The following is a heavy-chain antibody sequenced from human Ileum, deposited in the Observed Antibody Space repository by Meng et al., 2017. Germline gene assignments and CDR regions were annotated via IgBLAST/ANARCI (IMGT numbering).Heavy chain of an antibody. D-gene: IGHD1-7*01. J-gene: IGHJ5*01. V-gene: IGHV3-9*01. CDR2: ISWNSDSM. CDR3: VKDRDISGTGNYFDP. Sequence: GGSLRLSCAASGFSFGIYALHWVRQGPGKGLEWVSGISWNSDSMGYADSVRGRFTISRDNAKNCLYLQMNSLRAEDTALYYCVKDRDISGTGNYFDPVGQGNKVTGAS. CDR1: GFSFGIYA.